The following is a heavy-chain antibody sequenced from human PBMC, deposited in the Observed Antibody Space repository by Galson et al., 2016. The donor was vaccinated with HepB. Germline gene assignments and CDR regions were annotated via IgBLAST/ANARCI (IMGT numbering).Heavy chain of an antibody. CDR1: GYTFSNFW. D-gene: IGHD5-12*01. Sequence: QSGAEVKEPGESLKISCKGSGYTFSNFWIGWVRQMPGKGLEWMGIIYPGDSDTTYSPSFEGRVTISADIYTNTAYLEWSSLEAPDTAMYLRARHGFRMRGFSPDFWGQGTLVTVSS. CDR3: ARHGFRMRGFSPDF. V-gene: IGHV5-51*01. CDR2: IYPGDSDT. J-gene: IGHJ4*02.